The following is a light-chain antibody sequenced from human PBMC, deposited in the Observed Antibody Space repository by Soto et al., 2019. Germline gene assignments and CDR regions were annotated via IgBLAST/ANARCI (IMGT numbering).Light chain of an antibody. V-gene: IGKV3-15*01. CDR3: QQYDNWLRT. J-gene: IGKJ1*01. Sequence: EIVMTQYPATLSVSPGERATLSCRASQDISTNLAWYQQKPGQAPRLLIYGASTRATGIPARFSGSGSGTEFTLTISSLQSEDFAVYYCQQYDNWLRTFGQGTKVEIK. CDR1: QDISTN. CDR2: GAS.